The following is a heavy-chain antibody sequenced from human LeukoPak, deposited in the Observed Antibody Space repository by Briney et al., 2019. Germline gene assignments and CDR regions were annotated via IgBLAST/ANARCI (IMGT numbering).Heavy chain of an antibody. Sequence: PGRSLRLSCAASGFTFSSYAMSWVRQAPGKGLEWVSAISGSGGSTYYADSVKGRFTISRDNSKNTLYLQMNSLRAEDTAVYYCAKDPVGSGCFDYWGQGTLVTVSS. CDR3: AKDPVGSGCFDY. CDR2: ISGSGGST. D-gene: IGHD6-19*01. CDR1: GFTFSSYA. J-gene: IGHJ4*02. V-gene: IGHV3-23*01.